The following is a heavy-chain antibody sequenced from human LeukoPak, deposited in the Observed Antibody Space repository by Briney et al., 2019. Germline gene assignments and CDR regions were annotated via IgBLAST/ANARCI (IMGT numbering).Heavy chain of an antibody. CDR1: GGSISSYY. Sequence: SETLSLTCTVSGGSISSYYWSWIRQPAGKGLEWIGRINTSGSTTYNSSLKSRVTISVDTSKNQFSLKLSSVTAADTAVYYCAKHTSNRAVGDFDYWGQGTLVTVSS. J-gene: IGHJ4*02. CDR2: INTSGST. CDR3: AKHTSNRAVGDFDY. D-gene: IGHD2-8*02. V-gene: IGHV4-4*07.